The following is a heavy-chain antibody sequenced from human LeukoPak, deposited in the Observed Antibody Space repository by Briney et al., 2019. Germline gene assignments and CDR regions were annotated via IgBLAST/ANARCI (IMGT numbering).Heavy chain of an antibody. CDR1: GFTFSSYT. CDR3: ARGEGLTYSSSWSYCDY. V-gene: IGHV3-30-3*01. CDR2: ISYNDNNK. D-gene: IGHD6-13*01. J-gene: IGHJ4*02. Sequence: GRSLRLSCAASGFTFSSYTMHWVRQAPGKGLEWVALISYNDNNKYYAGSVKGRFTISRDNSKNTLYLQMNSLTTEDTAIYYCARGEGLTYSSSWSYCDYWGQGTLVSVPS.